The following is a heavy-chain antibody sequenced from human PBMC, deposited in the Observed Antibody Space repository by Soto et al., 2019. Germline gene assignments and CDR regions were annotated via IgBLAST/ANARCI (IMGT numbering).Heavy chain of an antibody. CDR2: ISYDGSNK. D-gene: IGHD3-10*01. CDR1: GFTFSSYA. Sequence: GGSLRLSCAASGFTFSSYAMHWVRQAPGKGLEWVAVISYDGSNKYYADSVKGRFTISRDNSKNTLYLQMNSLRAEDTAVYYCARVPPGAMVRGDIEEYYYYGMDVWGQGTTVTVSS. CDR3: ARVPPGAMVRGDIEEYYYYGMDV. V-gene: IGHV3-30-3*01. J-gene: IGHJ6*02.